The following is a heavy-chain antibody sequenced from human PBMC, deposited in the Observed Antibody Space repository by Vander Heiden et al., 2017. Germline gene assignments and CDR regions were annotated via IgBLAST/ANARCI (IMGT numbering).Heavy chain of an antibody. D-gene: IGHD2-15*01. CDR3: AKILRGYCSGGSCYYFDY. CDR1: GFTFSSYA. J-gene: IGHJ4*02. Sequence: EVQLLEYGGGLVQPGGALRLPCAASGFTFSSYAMGWVRQAPGKGLEWVSAISGSGGSTYYADSVKGRFTISRDNSKNTLYLQMNSLRAEDTAVYYCAKILRGYCSGGSCYYFDYWGQGTLVTVSS. V-gene: IGHV3-23*01. CDR2: ISGSGGST.